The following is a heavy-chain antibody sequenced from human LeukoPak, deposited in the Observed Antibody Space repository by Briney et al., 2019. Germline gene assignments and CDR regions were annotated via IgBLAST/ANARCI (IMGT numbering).Heavy chain of an antibody. CDR1: GGSISSHY. D-gene: IGHD1-26*01. V-gene: IGHV4-59*08. CDR2: IYYCGST. CDR3: ARQGRGQSGSYDY. Sequence: SETLSLTCTVSGGSISSHYWSWIRQPPGKGLEWIGYIYYCGSTNYNPSLKSRVTISVDTSKNQFSLKLSSVTAADTAVYYCARQGRGQSGSYDYWGQGTLVTVSS. J-gene: IGHJ4*02.